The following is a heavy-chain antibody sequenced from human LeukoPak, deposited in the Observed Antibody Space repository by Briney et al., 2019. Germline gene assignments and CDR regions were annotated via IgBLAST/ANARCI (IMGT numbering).Heavy chain of an antibody. V-gene: IGHV4-39*07. J-gene: IGHJ4*02. CDR1: GGSISSTTYY. CDR2: IYYSGST. D-gene: IGHD3-9*01. Sequence: SETLSLTCTVSGGSISSTTYYWGWIRRPPGKGLEWIGSIYYSGSTYYNPSLKSRVTVSVDTSTNQFSLNLSSVTAADTAVYYCARLVNGAINFDYWGQGTLVTVSS. CDR3: ARLVNGAINFDY.